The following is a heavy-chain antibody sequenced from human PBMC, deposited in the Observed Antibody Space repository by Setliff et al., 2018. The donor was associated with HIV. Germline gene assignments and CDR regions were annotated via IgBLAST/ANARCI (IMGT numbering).Heavy chain of an antibody. D-gene: IGHD3-16*01. V-gene: IGHV4-38-2*02. CDR2: VYHTGST. CDR3: ARGGAVSADFDS. CDR1: GYSISSRYY. J-gene: IGHJ5*01. Sequence: SETLSLTCTVSGYSISSRYYWGWIRQPPGKGLEWIGSVYHTGSTYYNPSLKSRVTMSADTSKNQFSLKLSSVTAADTAGYYCARGGAVSADFDSWGQGTLVTVSS.